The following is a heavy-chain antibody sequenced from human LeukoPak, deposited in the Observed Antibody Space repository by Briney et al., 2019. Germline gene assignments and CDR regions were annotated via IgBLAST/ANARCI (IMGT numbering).Heavy chain of an antibody. V-gene: IGHV3-53*01. D-gene: IGHD3-10*01. CDR3: TSLTVLTGFDYCDY. CDR2: IYSDGST. J-gene: IGHJ4*02. Sequence: GGSLRLSCAASGFTVSTNYMTWTRQAPGKGLEWISVIYSDGSTYYAASVKGRFTISRDNSKNTLYLQMNSLRADDTAVYYCTSLTVLTGFDYCDYWGQGTLVTVSS. CDR1: GFTVSTNY.